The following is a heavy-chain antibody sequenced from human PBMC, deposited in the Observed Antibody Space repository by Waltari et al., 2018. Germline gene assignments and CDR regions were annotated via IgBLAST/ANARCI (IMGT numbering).Heavy chain of an antibody. CDR3: ARQDRGYCTGTSCPPFGY. V-gene: IGHV4-39*01. CDR1: GGSVSSSSYY. CDR2: IYFSGST. J-gene: IGHJ4*02. Sequence: QLQLQESGPGLVKPSETLSLSCTVSGGSVSSSSYYWGWIRPRPGKGLEWIGTIYFSGSTYYNPSLKSRVTISVDTSKNQFSLKLSSVTAADTAVYYCARQDRGYCTGTSCPPFGYWGQGTLVTVSS. D-gene: IGHD2-2*01.